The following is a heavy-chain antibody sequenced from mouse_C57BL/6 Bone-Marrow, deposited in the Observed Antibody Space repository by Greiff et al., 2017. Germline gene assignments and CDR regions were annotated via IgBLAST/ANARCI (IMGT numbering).Heavy chain of an antibody. CDR2: ISSGGSYT. CDR3: ARLDSSDYYDY. D-gene: IGHD3-2*02. Sequence: EVKLVESGGDLVKPGGSLKLSCEASGFTFSSYGMSWVRQTPDKRLEWVATISSGGSYTYYPDSVKGRFTISRDNAKNTLYLQMSSLKSEDTAMYYCARLDSSDYYDYWGQGTTLTVSS. V-gene: IGHV5-6*01. CDR1: GFTFSSYG. J-gene: IGHJ2*01.